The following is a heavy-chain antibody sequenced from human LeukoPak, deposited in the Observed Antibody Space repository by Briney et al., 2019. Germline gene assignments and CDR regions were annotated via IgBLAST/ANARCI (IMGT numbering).Heavy chain of an antibody. V-gene: IGHV1-58*02. Sequence: ASVKVSCKASGFTFTSSAMQWVRQARGQRLEWIGWIVVGSGNTNYAQKFQERVTITRDMSTSTAYMELSSLRSEDTAVYYSAAEVGTDYAFDIWGQGTMVTVSS. CDR1: GFTFTSSA. D-gene: IGHD3-10*01. J-gene: IGHJ3*02. CDR2: IVVGSGNT. CDR3: AAEVGTDYAFDI.